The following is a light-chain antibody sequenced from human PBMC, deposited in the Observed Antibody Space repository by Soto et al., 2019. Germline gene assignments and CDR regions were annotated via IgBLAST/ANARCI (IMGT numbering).Light chain of an antibody. CDR2: AAS. Sequence: DIQMTQSPSSLSASVGDRVTITCQASQDISNSLNWYQQKPGKAPKILNYAASNLETGVPSRFSGSGSGTAFTFTIRSLQPEDMSTYYWQQYDNLPPAFGQGPKLDIK. CDR3: QQYDNLPPA. J-gene: IGKJ2*01. V-gene: IGKV1-33*01. CDR1: QDISNS.